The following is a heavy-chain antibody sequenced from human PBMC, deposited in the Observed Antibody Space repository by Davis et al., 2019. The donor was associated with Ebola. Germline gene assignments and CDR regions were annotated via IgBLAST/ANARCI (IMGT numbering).Heavy chain of an antibody. J-gene: IGHJ6*02. CDR1: GFTFNNYA. Sequence: PGGSLRLSCAASGFTFNNYAMHWVRQAPGKGLEWVSGISWNSISIGYADSVKGRFTISRDNANHSLYLQMNSLRPEDTALYYCVKEQWSAPYFYYGMDVWGQGTTVTVSS. CDR2: ISWNSISI. D-gene: IGHD2-8*01. V-gene: IGHV3-9*01. CDR3: VKEQWSAPYFYYGMDV.